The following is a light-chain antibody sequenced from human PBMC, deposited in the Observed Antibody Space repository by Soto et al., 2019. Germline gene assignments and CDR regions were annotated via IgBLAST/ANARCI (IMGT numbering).Light chain of an antibody. CDR2: DVS. J-gene: IGLJ1*01. Sequence: QSALTQPRSVSGSPGQSVTISCTGTSSDVGGYNYVSWFQQHPGKVPKLIIYDVSNWPSGVSDRFSGSKSGNTASLTISGLQPEDEADYYCSSFTSSSTFVFGTGTKVTVL. CDR1: SSDVGGYNY. V-gene: IGLV2-14*03. CDR3: SSFTSSSTFV.